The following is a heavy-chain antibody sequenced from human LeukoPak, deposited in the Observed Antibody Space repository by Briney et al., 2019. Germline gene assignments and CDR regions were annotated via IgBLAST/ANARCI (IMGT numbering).Heavy chain of an antibody. Sequence: GGSLRLSCAASGFTVSSNYMSWVRQAPGKGLEWVSVIYSGGSTYYADSVKGRFTISRDNSKNTLYLQMNSLRAEDTAVYYCATDYYDSSGRTPRFDYWGQGTLVTVSS. J-gene: IGHJ4*02. CDR3: ATDYYDSSGRTPRFDY. CDR2: IYSGGST. V-gene: IGHV3-53*01. CDR1: GFTVSSNY. D-gene: IGHD3-22*01.